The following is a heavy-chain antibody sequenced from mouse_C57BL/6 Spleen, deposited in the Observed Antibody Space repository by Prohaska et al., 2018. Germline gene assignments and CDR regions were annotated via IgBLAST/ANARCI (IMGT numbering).Heavy chain of an antibody. V-gene: IGHV1-22*01. D-gene: IGHD1-1*01. CDR3: ARNYYGSSYDY. Sequence: HGKSLEWIGYINPNNGGTSYNQKFKGKATLTVNKSSSTAYMELRSLTSEDSAVYYCARNYYGSSYDYWGQGTTLTVSS. J-gene: IGHJ2*01. CDR2: INPNNGGT.